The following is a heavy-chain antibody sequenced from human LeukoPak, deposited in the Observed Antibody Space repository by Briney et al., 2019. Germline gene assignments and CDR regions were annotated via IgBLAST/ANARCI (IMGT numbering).Heavy chain of an antibody. CDR2: ISESGDKT. J-gene: IGHJ4*02. V-gene: IGHV3-23*01. CDR1: GFTFSNYA. CDR3: AKQWVDC. Sequence: GGSLRPSCAASGFTFSNYAMNWVRQAPGKGLEWVSSISESGDKTDYADSVRGRFTISRDNSQHTLYLQMNSLRAEDTALYYCAKQWVDCWGQGTLVTVSS. D-gene: IGHD1-26*01.